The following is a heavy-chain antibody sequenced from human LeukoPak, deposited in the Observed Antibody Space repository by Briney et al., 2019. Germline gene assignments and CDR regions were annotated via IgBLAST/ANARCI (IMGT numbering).Heavy chain of an antibody. CDR2: IYYSGST. CDR1: GGSISSYY. J-gene: IGHJ4*02. Sequence: SETLSLTCTVSGGSISSYYWSWIRQPPGKGLEWIGYIYYSGSTNYNPSLKSRVTISVDTSKNQFSPKLSSVTAADTAVYYCARGGWELYFDYWGQGTLVTVSS. V-gene: IGHV4-59*01. D-gene: IGHD1-26*01. CDR3: ARGGWELYFDY.